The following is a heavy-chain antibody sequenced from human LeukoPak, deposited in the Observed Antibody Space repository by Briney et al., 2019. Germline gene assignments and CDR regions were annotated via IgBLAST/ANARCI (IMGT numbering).Heavy chain of an antibody. Sequence: GGSLRLSCAASGFTFSSYAMHWVRQAPGKGLEWVAVISYDGSNKYYADSVKGRFTISRDNSKNTLYLQMNSLRAEDTAMYYCARETGDTAMVTFDYWGQGTLVTVSS. D-gene: IGHD5-18*01. CDR3: ARETGDTAMVTFDY. CDR1: GFTFSSYA. J-gene: IGHJ4*02. CDR2: ISYDGSNK. V-gene: IGHV3-30-3*01.